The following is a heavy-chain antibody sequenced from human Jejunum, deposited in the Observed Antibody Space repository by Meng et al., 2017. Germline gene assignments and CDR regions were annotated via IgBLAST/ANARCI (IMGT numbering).Heavy chain of an antibody. D-gene: IGHD1-26*01. CDR2: LDYSGTT. V-gene: IGHV4-39*07. J-gene: IGHJ4*02. CDR1: RGSTTSSRYY. Sequence: GSLRLSCTVSRGSTTSSRYYWCWLRQPPGQGLEWIVTLDYSGTTYYNPSLKSRVTLSVDTSNNQFSLRLNSVTAADTAVYYCARDHGSANWFYYWGQGTLVTVSS. CDR3: ARDHGSANWFYY.